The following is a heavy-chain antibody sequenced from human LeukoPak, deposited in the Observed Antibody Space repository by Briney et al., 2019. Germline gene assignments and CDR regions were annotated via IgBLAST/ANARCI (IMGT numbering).Heavy chain of an antibody. V-gene: IGHV1-2*02. J-gene: IGHJ3*02. CDR1: GYTFTGYY. CDR2: INPNSGGT. CDR3: ARVFRWGSPGAFDI. D-gene: IGHD3-16*01. Sequence: ASVKVSCKASGYTFTGYYMHWVRQAPGQGLEWMGWINPNSGGTNYAQKFQGRVTMTRDTSISTAYMELSRLRSVDTAVYYCARVFRWGSPGAFDIWGQGTMVTVSS.